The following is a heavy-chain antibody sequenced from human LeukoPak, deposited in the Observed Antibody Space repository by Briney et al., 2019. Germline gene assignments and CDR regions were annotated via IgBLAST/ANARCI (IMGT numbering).Heavy chain of an antibody. J-gene: IGHJ6*03. V-gene: IGHV4-38-2*02. CDR1: GYSISSGYY. CDR3: ARRRIAVAGTRYYYMDV. Sequence: SETLSLTCTVSGYSISSGYYWGWIRQPPGKGLEWIGSIYHSGSTYYNPSLKSRVTISVDTSKNQFSLKLSSVTAADTAVYYCARRRIAVAGTRYYYMDVWGKGTTVTISS. D-gene: IGHD6-19*01. CDR2: IYHSGST.